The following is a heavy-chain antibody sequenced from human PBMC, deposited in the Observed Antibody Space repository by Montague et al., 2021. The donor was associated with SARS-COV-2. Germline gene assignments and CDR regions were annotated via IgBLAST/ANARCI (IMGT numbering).Heavy chain of an antibody. CDR2: VYTTGST. Sequence: TLSLTCTVSGGSISSESYYCSWIQQPAGEGLEWIGRVYTTGSTNYNLPLKSRVTISGDTSRNQFSLRLTSVTAADTAMDYCARAVIYGGYAFAYFDFWGQGVLVTVSS. J-gene: IGHJ4*02. CDR1: GGSISSESYY. CDR3: ARAVIYGGYAFAYFDF. D-gene: IGHD5-12*01. V-gene: IGHV4-61*02.